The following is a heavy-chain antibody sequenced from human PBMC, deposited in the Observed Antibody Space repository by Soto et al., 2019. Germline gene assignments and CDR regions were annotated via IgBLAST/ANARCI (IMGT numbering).Heavy chain of an antibody. J-gene: IGHJ5*02. CDR1: GGSFSDYY. CDR2: INHSGST. Sequence: SETLSLTCAVYGGSFSDYYWSWIRQPPGKGLEWIGEINHSGSTNYNPSLKSRVTISVDTSKNQFSLNLSSVTAADTAVYYCARDGYSGYEIWFDPWGQGTLVTVSS. D-gene: IGHD5-12*01. CDR3: ARDGYSGYEIWFDP. V-gene: IGHV4-34*01.